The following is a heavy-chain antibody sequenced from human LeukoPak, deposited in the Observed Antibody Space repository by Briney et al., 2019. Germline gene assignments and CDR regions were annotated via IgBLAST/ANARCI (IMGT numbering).Heavy chain of an antibody. CDR3: AKRGLSAALFR. D-gene: IGHD6-13*01. Sequence: GGSLRLSCAASGFTFSSYAMSWVRQPPRKGMEWDSDISGSGGSTYYADSVKGRFTISRDNSKNTLYLQMNRLRAEDTAVYYCAKRGLSAALFRWGQGTLVTVSS. CDR2: ISGSGGST. J-gene: IGHJ4*02. CDR1: GFTFSSYA. V-gene: IGHV3-23*01.